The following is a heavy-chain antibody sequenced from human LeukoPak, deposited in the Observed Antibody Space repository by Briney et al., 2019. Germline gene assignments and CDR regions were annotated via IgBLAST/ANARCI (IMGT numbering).Heavy chain of an antibody. J-gene: IGHJ4*02. Sequence: PGGSLRLSCAASGFTFSSCAMSWVRQAPGKGLEWVSAISGSGGSTYYADSVKGRFTISRDNSKNTLYLQMNSLRAEDTAVYYCARDFDYYDDSGYQTYYFDYWGQGTLVTVSS. V-gene: IGHV3-23*01. D-gene: IGHD3-22*01. CDR1: GFTFSSCA. CDR2: ISGSGGST. CDR3: ARDFDYYDDSGYQTYYFDY.